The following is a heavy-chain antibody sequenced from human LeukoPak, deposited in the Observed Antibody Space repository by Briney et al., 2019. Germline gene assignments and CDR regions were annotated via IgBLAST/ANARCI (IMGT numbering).Heavy chain of an antibody. J-gene: IGHJ6*02. CDR3: ARGQIDYSTRYYYGMDV. D-gene: IGHD4-11*01. CDR2: IYYSGST. V-gene: IGHV4-59*01. CDR1: GGSISSYY. Sequence: SETLSLTCTVSGGSISSYYWSWIRQPPGKGLEWIGYIYYSGSTNYNPSLKSRVTISVDTSKNQFSLKLSSVTAADTAVYYCARGQIDYSTRYYYGMDVWGQGTTVTVSS.